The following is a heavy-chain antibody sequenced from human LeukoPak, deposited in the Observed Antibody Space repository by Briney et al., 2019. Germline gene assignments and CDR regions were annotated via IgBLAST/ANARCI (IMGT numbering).Heavy chain of an antibody. Sequence: PGGSLRLSCAASGFTFSNYALSWVRQAPGKGLEWVSTTGVSGGSTYYADSVEGRFTISRDNSKNTLYLQMNSLRAEDTAVYYCAKDTLYYDILTGFDYWGQGTRVTVSS. J-gene: IGHJ4*02. CDR3: AKDTLYYDILTGFDY. D-gene: IGHD3-9*01. CDR2: TGVSGGST. CDR1: GFTFSNYA. V-gene: IGHV3-23*01.